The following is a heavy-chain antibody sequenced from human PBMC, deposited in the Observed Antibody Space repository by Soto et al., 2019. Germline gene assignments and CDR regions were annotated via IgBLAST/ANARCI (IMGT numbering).Heavy chain of an antibody. CDR2: ISGSGGST. V-gene: IGHV3-23*01. CDR1: GFTFSSYA. D-gene: IGHD3-10*01. J-gene: IGHJ3*02. Sequence: ESGGGLVQPGGSLRLSCAASGFTFSSYAMSWVRQAPGKGLEWVSAISGSGGSTYYADSVKGRFTISRDNSKNTLYLQMNSLRAEDTAVYYCAKGKDYGSGSYYNAGAFDIWGQGTMVTVSS. CDR3: AKGKDYGSGSYYNAGAFDI.